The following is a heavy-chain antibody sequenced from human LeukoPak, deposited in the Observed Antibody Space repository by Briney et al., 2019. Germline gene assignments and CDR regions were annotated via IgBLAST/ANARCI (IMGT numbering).Heavy chain of an antibody. CDR1: GFTFSSYG. D-gene: IGHD6-13*01. CDR2: ISDSGAGT. Sequence: GGTLRLSCVASGFTFSSYGMTWVRQAPGKGLEWVSGISDSGAGTYYADSVKGRFTISRDNSKNSLYLQMNSLRAADTAVYYCARLRIAAGYYFDYLGQGTLVTVSS. CDR3: ARLRIAAGYYFDY. V-gene: IGHV3-23*01. J-gene: IGHJ4*02.